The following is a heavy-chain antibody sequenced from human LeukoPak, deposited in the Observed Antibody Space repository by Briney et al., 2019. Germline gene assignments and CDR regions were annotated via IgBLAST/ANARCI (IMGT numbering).Heavy chain of an antibody. Sequence: SETLSLTCTVSGGSISSSNYYWAWIRQPPGKGLEWIGSINYSGSTYHNPSLKSRVTTSVDTSKNQFSLKMSSVTAADTAVYYCARRTSSSWFFDYWGQGTLVTVSS. CDR1: GGSISSSNYY. CDR3: ARRTSSSWFFDY. V-gene: IGHV4-39*01. D-gene: IGHD6-13*01. J-gene: IGHJ4*02. CDR2: INYSGST.